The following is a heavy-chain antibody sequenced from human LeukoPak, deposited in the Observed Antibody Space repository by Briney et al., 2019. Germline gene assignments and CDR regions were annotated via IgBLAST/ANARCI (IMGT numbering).Heavy chain of an antibody. CDR1: GGSISSSNR. CDR2: IYHSGST. D-gene: IGHD5-12*01. V-gene: IGHV4-4*02. CDR3: ARAPGYSGYGFFDY. Sequence: SETLSLTCAVSGGSISSSNRWSWVRQPPGKGLEWIGEIYHSGSTNYNPSLKSRVTISVDKSKNQFSLKLSSVTAADTAVYYCARAPGYSGYGFFDYWGQGTLVTVSS. J-gene: IGHJ4*02.